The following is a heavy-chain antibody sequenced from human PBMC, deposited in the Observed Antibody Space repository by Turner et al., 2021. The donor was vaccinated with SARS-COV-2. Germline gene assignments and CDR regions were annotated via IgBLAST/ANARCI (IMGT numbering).Heavy chain of an antibody. CDR3: ARHFPGGWAVNL. Sequence: EVQLVQSGAEGKKPGESMRISCQGSGYSFTSYWISWLRQMPGKGLEWMGRIDPSDSYTNYSPSFHGHVTISADKSISTAYLQWSRLKASDTAMYYCARHFPGGWAVNLWGQGTLVTVSS. J-gene: IGHJ5*02. V-gene: IGHV5-10-1*01. CDR2: IDPSDSYT. D-gene: IGHD3-16*01. CDR1: GYSFTSYW.